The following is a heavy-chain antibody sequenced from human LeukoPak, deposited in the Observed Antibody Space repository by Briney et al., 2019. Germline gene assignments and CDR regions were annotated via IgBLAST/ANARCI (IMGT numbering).Heavy chain of an antibody. CDR3: ASLYYDILTGYRPL. Sequence: SETLSLTCTVSGGSISSSSYYWGWIRQPPGKGLEWIGSIYYSGSTYYNPSLKSRVTISVDTSKNQFSLKLSSVTAADTAVYYCASLYYDILTGYRPLWGQGTLVTVSS. J-gene: IGHJ4*02. D-gene: IGHD3-9*01. CDR2: IYYSGST. V-gene: IGHV4-39*07. CDR1: GGSISSSSYY.